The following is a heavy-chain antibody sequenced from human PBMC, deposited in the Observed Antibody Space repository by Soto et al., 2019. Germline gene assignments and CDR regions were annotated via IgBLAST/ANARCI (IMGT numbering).Heavy chain of an antibody. CDR1: GCSISSYY. V-gene: IGHV4-59*01. CDR3: ARLAPRGYDPNNYFDY. D-gene: IGHD5-12*01. J-gene: IGHJ4*02. Sequence: SETLSLTCTFSGCSISSYYWSWLRQPPGKGLEWIGYIYYSGSTNYNPSLKSRVTISVDTSKNQFSLKLSSVTAADTAVYYCARLAPRGYDPNNYFDYWGQGTLVTVS. CDR2: IYYSGST.